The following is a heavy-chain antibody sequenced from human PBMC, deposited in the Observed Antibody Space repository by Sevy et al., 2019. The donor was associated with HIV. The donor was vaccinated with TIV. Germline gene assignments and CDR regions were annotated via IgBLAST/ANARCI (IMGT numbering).Heavy chain of an antibody. J-gene: IGHJ2*01. V-gene: IGHV3-13*05. Sequence: GGSLRLSCAASGFTFSSYDMHWVRQATGKGLEWVSAIGTAGDPYYPGSVKGRFTISKENAKNSLYLQMNSLRAGETAVYYCAGGPAYCGGDCYSRDWYFDLWGRGTLVTVSS. CDR3: AGGPAYCGGDCYSRDWYFDL. CDR1: GFTFSSYD. D-gene: IGHD2-21*01. CDR2: IGTAGDP.